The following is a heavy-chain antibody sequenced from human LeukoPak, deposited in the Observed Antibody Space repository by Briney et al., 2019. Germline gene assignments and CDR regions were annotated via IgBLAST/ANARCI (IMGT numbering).Heavy chain of an antibody. J-gene: IGHJ4*02. CDR2: LYHDGGT. CDR1: GLPFSSCA. CDR3: AHGWASYGSGSSEFFDY. D-gene: IGHD3-10*01. V-gene: IGHV3-53*01. Sequence: GGSLRLSCAASGLPFSSCAMSWVRRAPGKGLEWVSVLYHDGGTYYADSVKGRFTISRDNSKNTLYLQMNSLRAEDTAVYYCAHGWASYGSGSSEFFDYWGQGTLVTVSS.